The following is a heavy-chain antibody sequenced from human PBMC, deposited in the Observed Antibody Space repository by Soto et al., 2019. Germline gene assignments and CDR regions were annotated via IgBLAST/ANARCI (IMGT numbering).Heavy chain of an antibody. CDR3: AGPYYDILTCYSDAFDI. CDR1: GGSISSSSYY. CDR2: IYYSGST. D-gene: IGHD3-9*01. Sequence: QLQLQESGPGLVKPSETLSLTCTVSGGSISSSSYYWVWIRQPPGKGLEWIGSIYYSGSTYYNPSLQSRVTISVDTSKNRLSRTLSSANAADTAVYYCAGPYYDILTCYSDAFDIWGQGTMVTVSS. V-gene: IGHV4-39*01. J-gene: IGHJ3*02.